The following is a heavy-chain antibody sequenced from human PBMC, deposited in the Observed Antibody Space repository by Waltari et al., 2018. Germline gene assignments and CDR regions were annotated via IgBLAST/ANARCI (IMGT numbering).Heavy chain of an antibody. CDR3: AREMALDSHAYDF. CDR1: GLTFSRLV. J-gene: IGHJ4*02. D-gene: IGHD2-8*01. V-gene: IGHV3-30-3*01. Sequence: QVQLVESGGGVVEPGRSLRLSGTASGLTFSRLVMYRVRQAPGEGLQCVAVISSDGSGKYYADSVKGRFTVSRDNSMNIVSLDIDSLRVDDTAVYYCAREMALDSHAYDFWGQGTLVTVSS. CDR2: ISSDGSGK.